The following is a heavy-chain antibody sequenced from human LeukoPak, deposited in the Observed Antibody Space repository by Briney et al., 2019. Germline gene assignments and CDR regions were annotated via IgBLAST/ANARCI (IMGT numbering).Heavy chain of an antibody. CDR3: ARGPVVVVPAAHWYFDL. CDR1: GGSFSGYY. CDR2: INHSGST. V-gene: IGHV4-34*01. D-gene: IGHD2-2*01. Sequence: SETLSLTCAVYGGSFSGYYWSWIRQPPGKGLEWIGEINHSGSTNYNPSLKSRVTISVDTSKNQFSLKLSSMTAADTAVYYCARGPVVVVPAAHWYFDLWGRGTLVTVSS. J-gene: IGHJ2*01.